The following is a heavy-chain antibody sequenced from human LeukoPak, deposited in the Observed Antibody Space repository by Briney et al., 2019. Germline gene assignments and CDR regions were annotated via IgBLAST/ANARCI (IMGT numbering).Heavy chain of an antibody. CDR1: GGSISSSSYY. J-gene: IGHJ4*02. D-gene: IGHD6-19*01. Sequence: PSETLSLTCTVSGGSISSSSYYWGWLRQPPGTGLEWLGSIYYSGSTYYNPSLKSRVTISVDTSKNQFSLKLSSVTAADTAVYYCASQGGSSGWPYYFDYWGQGTLVTVSS. CDR3: ASQGGSSGWPYYFDY. V-gene: IGHV4-39*01. CDR2: IYYSGST.